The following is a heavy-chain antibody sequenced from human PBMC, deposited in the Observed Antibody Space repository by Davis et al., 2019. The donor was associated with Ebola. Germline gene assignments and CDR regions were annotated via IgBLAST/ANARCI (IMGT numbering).Heavy chain of an antibody. V-gene: IGHV3-23*01. J-gene: IGHJ6*03. CDR3: AKHPTGYYYYYYMDV. CDR2: ITNSGGST. Sequence: GESLKTSCAASGFTFSSYAMSWVRQAPVKGQEWVSGITNSGGSTYYADSVKGRFTISRDNSKNTLYLQMNSLRAEDTAVYYCAKHPTGYYYYYYMDVWGKGTTVTVSS. CDR1: GFTFSSYA. D-gene: IGHD2-15*01.